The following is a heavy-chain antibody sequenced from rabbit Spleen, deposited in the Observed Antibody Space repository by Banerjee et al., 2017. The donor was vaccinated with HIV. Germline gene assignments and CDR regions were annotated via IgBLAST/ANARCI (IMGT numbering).Heavy chain of an antibody. CDR1: GGSLNDKDV. CDR3: ARDLVTVIGWNFNL. CDR2: INIVTGKS. J-gene: IGHJ4*01. D-gene: IGHD1-1*01. Sequence: EQLEESGGGLVKPEGYLTLTCKASGGSLNDKDVMCWVRQAPGKGLEWIACINIVTGKSVYASWAKGRFIMFRTSSTTVTLQMTSLTVADTATYFCARDLVTVIGWNFNLWGPGTLVTVS. V-gene: IGHV1S45*01.